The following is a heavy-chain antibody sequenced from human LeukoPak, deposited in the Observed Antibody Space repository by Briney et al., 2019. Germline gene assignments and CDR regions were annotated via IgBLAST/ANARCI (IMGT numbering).Heavy chain of an antibody. CDR3: AREADCSGGNCYRGAFDI. D-gene: IGHD2-15*01. CDR1: GFTFSSYA. J-gene: IGHJ3*02. Sequence: GGSLRLSCAASGFTFSSYAIHWVRQAPGKGLEWVAVIWYDGSNDYYANSVKGRFTISRDNSKNTLYLQMNSLRAEDTAVYYCAREADCSGGNCYRGAFDIWGQGTMITVSS. CDR2: IWYDGSND. V-gene: IGHV3-33*08.